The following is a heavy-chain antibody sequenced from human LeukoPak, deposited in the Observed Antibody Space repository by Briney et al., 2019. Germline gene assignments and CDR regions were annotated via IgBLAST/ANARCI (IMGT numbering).Heavy chain of an antibody. CDR2: ISTYNGNT. V-gene: IGHV1-18*04. CDR1: VYTFTSYG. D-gene: IGHD2-15*01. Sequence: ASVKVSCKAAVYTFTSYGITWVRQAPGQGLEWMGWISTYNGNTNYAQKFQGRVTMTTDTSTSTGYLELRSLRSDDTAVYFCARQGTRYCSGGSCYCDYWGQGTLVTVSS. CDR3: ARQGTRYCSGGSCYCDY. J-gene: IGHJ4*02.